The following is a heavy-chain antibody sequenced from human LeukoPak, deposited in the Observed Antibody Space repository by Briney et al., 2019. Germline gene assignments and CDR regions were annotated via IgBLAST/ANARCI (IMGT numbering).Heavy chain of an antibody. J-gene: IGHJ6*02. CDR3: ARGPSVLLWFGEYYGVDV. D-gene: IGHD3-10*01. CDR1: GGSFSGYY. Sequence: PSETLSLTCAVYGGSFSGYYWSWIRQPPGKGLEWIGEINHSGSTNYNPSLKSRVTISVDTSKNQFSLKLSSVTAADTAVYYCARGPSVLLWFGEYYGVDVWGQGTTVTVSS. CDR2: INHSGST. V-gene: IGHV4-34*01.